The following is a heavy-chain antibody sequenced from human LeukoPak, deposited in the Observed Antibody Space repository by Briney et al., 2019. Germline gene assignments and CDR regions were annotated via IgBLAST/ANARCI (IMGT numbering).Heavy chain of an antibody. J-gene: IGHJ5*02. D-gene: IGHD3-10*01. Sequence: SETLSLTCTVSGGSISSYYWSWIRQPPGKGLEWIGYIYYSGSTNYNPSLKSRVTISVDTSKNQFSLKLSSVTAADTAVYYCARNTYYYGSGSLNWFDPWGQGTLVTVSS. CDR3: ARNTYYYGSGSLNWFDP. CDR1: GGSISSYY. V-gene: IGHV4-59*08. CDR2: IYYSGST.